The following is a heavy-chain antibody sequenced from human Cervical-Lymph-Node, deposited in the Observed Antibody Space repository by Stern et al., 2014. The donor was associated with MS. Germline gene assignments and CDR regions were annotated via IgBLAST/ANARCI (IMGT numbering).Heavy chain of an antibody. CDR1: GYTFTMFG. CDR3: ARVDYYESSGFFMY. D-gene: IGHD3-22*01. Sequence: QLVQSGPEVKKPGASVRVPCKASGYTFTMFGLSWVRQAPGQGLEWMGWIRPYTSNTNFAEKFQGRVTLTTDTSTDTAYMELRNLKSDDTAVYYCARVDYYESSGFFMYWGQGTLVTVSS. J-gene: IGHJ4*02. V-gene: IGHV1-18*01. CDR2: IRPYTSNT.